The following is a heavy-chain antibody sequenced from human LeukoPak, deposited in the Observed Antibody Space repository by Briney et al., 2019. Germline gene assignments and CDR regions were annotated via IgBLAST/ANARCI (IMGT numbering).Heavy chain of an antibody. CDR3: AKLTIYGSSSTGFDY. CDR1: GYSFTNYW. J-gene: IGHJ4*02. D-gene: IGHD6-6*01. CDR2: IYPSDSDT. V-gene: IGHV5-51*01. Sequence: GESLKISCKGSGYSFTNYWIGWVRQMPGKVLEWMGIIYPSDSDTRYSPSFQGQVTISADKSISTAYLQWSSLKASDTAMYYCAKLTIYGSSSTGFDYWGQGALVTVSS.